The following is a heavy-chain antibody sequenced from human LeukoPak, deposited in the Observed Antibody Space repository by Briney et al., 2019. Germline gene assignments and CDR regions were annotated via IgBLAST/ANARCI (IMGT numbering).Heavy chain of an antibody. Sequence: SETLSLTCAVYGGSFSDYYWSWIRQPPGKGLEWIGEINHSGSTNYNPSLKSRVTISVDTSKNQFSLKLSSVTAADTAVYYCARGQDSSGYVYWGQGTLVTVSS. J-gene: IGHJ4*02. CDR3: ARGQDSSGYVY. CDR2: INHSGST. CDR1: GGSFSDYY. D-gene: IGHD3-22*01. V-gene: IGHV4-34*01.